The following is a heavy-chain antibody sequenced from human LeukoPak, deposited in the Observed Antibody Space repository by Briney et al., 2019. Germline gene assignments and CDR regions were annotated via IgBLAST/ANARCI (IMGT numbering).Heavy chain of an antibody. CDR2: IKQDGSEK. CDR1: GFTFSSYW. J-gene: IGHJ4*02. V-gene: IGHV3-7*01. D-gene: IGHD3-22*01. CDR3: ARGSYYDSRNFDY. Sequence: GGSLRLSCAASGFTFSSYWMSWVRQAPGKGLEGVANIKQDGSEKYYVDSVKGRFTISRDNAKNSLYLQMNSLRAEDTAVYYCARGSYYDSRNFDYWGQGTLVTVSS.